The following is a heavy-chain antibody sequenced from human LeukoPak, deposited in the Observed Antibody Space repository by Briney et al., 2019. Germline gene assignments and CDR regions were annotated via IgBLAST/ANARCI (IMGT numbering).Heavy chain of an antibody. V-gene: IGHV3-33*08. CDR1: GFTFSSYG. J-gene: IGHJ5*02. CDR3: ARGPRYCSGGSCYLNWFDP. Sequence: GGSLRLSCAASGFTFSSYGMHWVCQAPGKGLEWVAVIWYDGSNKYYADSVKGRFTISRDNSKNTLYLQMNSLRAEDTAVYYCARGPRYCSGGSCYLNWFDPWGQGTLVTVSS. D-gene: IGHD2-15*01. CDR2: IWYDGSNK.